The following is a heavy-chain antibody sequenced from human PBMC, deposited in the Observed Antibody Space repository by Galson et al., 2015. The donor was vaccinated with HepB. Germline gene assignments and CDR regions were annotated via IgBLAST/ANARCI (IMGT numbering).Heavy chain of an antibody. CDR3: ARGLGGSSSHRSYGMDV. CDR1: GYTLTGFA. D-gene: IGHD6-6*01. CDR2: VNARNGNT. Sequence: SVKVSCKASGYTLTGFAIHWVRQAPGQRLEWMGWVNARNGNTKYAQKFQGRVNITRDTSARTAYMELSSLRSDDTAVYYCARGLGGSSSHRSYGMDVWCQGTTVSVSS. V-gene: IGHV1-3*01. J-gene: IGHJ6*02.